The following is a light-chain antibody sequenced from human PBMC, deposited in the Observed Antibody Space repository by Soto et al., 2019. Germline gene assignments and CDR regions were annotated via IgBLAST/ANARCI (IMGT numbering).Light chain of an antibody. V-gene: IGKV1D-8*03. J-gene: IGKJ1*01. CDR2: EAS. CDR3: QQYGSSLTWT. Sequence: VIWMTQSPSLLSASTGDRVTISCRMSQGISSYLAWYQQKPGKAPKLMIYEASTLQSGVPSRFSGSGSGTDFTLTISRLEPEDFAVYYCQQYGSSLTWTFGQGTKVDIK. CDR1: QGISSY.